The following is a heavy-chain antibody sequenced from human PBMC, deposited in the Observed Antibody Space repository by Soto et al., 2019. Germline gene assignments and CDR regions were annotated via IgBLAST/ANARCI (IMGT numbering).Heavy chain of an antibody. CDR1: GFTFNNYA. CDR3: AKTPPHCSGTCCFLGY. D-gene: IGHD2-2*01. Sequence: LRLSCAASGFTFNNYAMSWVRQAPGKGLEWVSSIDGSGGRTYYADSVKGRFTITRDNFKSTLDLQMNSLRAEDAALYFCAKTPPHCSGTCCFLGYWGQGTLVTVSS. V-gene: IGHV3-23*01. CDR2: IDGSGGRT. J-gene: IGHJ4*02.